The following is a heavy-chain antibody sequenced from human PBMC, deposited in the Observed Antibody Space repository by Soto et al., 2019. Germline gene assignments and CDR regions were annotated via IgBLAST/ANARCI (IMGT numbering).Heavy chain of an antibody. CDR1: GFTFSSYA. Sequence: GGSLRLSCAASGFTFSSYAMSWVRQAPGKGLEWVSAISGSGGSTYYADSVKGRFTISRDNSKNTLYLQMNSLRAEDTAVYYCAKDSRLSGSPFDYWGQANLVTVSS. D-gene: IGHD1-26*01. CDR3: AKDSRLSGSPFDY. CDR2: ISGSGGST. J-gene: IGHJ4*02. V-gene: IGHV3-23*01.